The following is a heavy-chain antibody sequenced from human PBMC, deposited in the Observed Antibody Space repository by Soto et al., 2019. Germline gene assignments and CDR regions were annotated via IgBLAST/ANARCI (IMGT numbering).Heavy chain of an antibody. CDR2: IYPGDSDT. D-gene: IGHD3-10*01. J-gene: IGHJ6*02. CDR3: AGGGVRGVITRTRDYYGMDV. V-gene: IGHV5-51*01. Sequence: GESLKISCKGSGSSFTNYWIVWVRQMPGKGLEWMGFIYPGDSDTRYSPSFQGQVTISADKSISTAYLQWSSLKASDTAMYYFAGGGVRGVITRTRDYYGMDVWGQGTTVTSP. CDR1: GSSFTNYW.